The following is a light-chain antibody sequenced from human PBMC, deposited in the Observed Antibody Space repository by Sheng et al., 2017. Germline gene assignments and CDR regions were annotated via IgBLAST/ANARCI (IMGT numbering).Light chain of an antibody. CDR3: SSYTASSTLQ. V-gene: IGLV2-14*03. CDR1: SRDVGGYGY. J-gene: IGLJ2*01. Sequence: QSALTQPDSVSGSPGQSITISCTGSSRDVGGYGYVSWYQQHPGKGPKLLIYDVSKWPSGVSTRFSGSKSGNTASLTISGLQAEDEAVYYCSSYTASSTLQFGGGTRLTVL. CDR2: DVS.